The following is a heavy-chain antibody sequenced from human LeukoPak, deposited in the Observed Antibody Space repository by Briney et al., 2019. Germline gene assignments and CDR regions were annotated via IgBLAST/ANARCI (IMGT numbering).Heavy chain of an antibody. Sequence: GGSLRLSCAASGFTFSSYAMHWVRQAPGKGLEWVAVISYDGSNKYYADSVKGRFTISRDNSKNTLYLQMNSLRAEDTAVYYCARDSRDCSSTSCYSDYWGQGTLVTVSS. CDR3: ARDSRDCSSTSCYSDY. D-gene: IGHD2-2*01. V-gene: IGHV3-30*04. J-gene: IGHJ4*02. CDR2: ISYDGSNK. CDR1: GFTFSSYA.